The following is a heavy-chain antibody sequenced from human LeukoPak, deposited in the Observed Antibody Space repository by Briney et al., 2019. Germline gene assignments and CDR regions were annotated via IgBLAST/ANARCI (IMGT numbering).Heavy chain of an antibody. CDR1: GFTFSSYA. V-gene: IGHV3-64*01. Sequence: PGGSLRPSCAASGFTFSSYAMHWVRQAPGKGLEYVSAISSNGGSTYYANSVKGRFTISRDNSKNTLYLQMGSLRAEDMAVYYCARVSGCPVSFDIWGQGTMVTVSS. D-gene: IGHD2-2*01. J-gene: IGHJ3*02. CDR2: ISSNGGST. CDR3: ARVSGCPVSFDI.